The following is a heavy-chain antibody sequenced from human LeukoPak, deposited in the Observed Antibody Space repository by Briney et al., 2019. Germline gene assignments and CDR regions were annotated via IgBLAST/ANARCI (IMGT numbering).Heavy chain of an antibody. V-gene: IGHV4-30-4*01. CDR2: IYYSGST. D-gene: IGHD6-19*01. CDR1: GGSISSGDYY. CDR3: ARVDSSGWYFFDY. J-gene: IGHJ4*02. Sequence: SQTLSLTCTVSGGSISSGDYYWSWIRQPPGKGLEWIGYIYYSGSTSYNSSLKSRVTISVDTSKNHFSLKLSSVTAADTAVYYCARVDSSGWYFFDYWGQGTLVTVSS.